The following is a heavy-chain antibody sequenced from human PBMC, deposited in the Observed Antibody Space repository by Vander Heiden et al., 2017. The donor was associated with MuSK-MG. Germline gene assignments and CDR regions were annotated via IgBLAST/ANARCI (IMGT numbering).Heavy chain of an antibody. J-gene: IGHJ4*01. CDR3: ARGCLPE. V-gene: IGHV3-7*01. D-gene: IGHD2-8*01. Sequence: EVQLVESGGGLVQPGGSLRPSWAASGFTFSNFWMSWVRRAPGKGLEWVDIIKSDGSEKYDVDSVEGRFCISRDNVKNAVYLKMNSLRADDTALYYCARGCLPEWGQGTLVTISS. CDR1: GFTFSNFW. CDR2: IKSDGSEK.